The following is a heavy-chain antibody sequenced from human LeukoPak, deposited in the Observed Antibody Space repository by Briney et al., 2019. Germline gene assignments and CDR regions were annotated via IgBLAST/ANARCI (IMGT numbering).Heavy chain of an antibody. CDR1: GFTFSSYW. CDR2: IKQDGSEK. D-gene: IGHD4-11*01. CDR3: ARPYSNYAWCFDY. Sequence: PGGSLRLSCAASGFTFSSYWMSWVRQAPGKGLEWVANIKQDGSEKYYVDSVKGRFTISRDNAKNSLYLQMNSLRAEDTAVYYCARPYSNYAWCFDYWGQGTLVTVSS. J-gene: IGHJ4*02. V-gene: IGHV3-7*01.